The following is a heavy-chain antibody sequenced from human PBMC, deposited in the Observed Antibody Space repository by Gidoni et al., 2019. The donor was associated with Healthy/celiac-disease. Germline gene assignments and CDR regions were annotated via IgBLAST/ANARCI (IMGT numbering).Heavy chain of an antibody. J-gene: IGHJ4*02. Sequence: EVQLVASGEGLVQPGGSLRLHCAASGFTFSSNAMHWVRQAPGQGLEYVAAISSNGGSTYYADSVKGRFTSSRDNSKNTLYLQMGSLRAEDMAVYYCARGDDSSGYYKRALDYWGQGTLVTVSS. V-gene: IGHV3-64*02. CDR3: ARGDDSSGYYKRALDY. CDR1: GFTFSSNA. D-gene: IGHD3-22*01. CDR2: ISSNGGST.